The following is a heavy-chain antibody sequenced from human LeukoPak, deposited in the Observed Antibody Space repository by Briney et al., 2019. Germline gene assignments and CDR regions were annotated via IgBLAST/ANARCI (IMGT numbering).Heavy chain of an antibody. Sequence: SETLSLTCTVSGGSISSYYWSWIRQPPGKGLEWIGYIYISGSTNYNPSLKSRVTISVDTSKNQFSLKLSSVTAADTAVYYCAGLIAAAHWFDPWGQGTLVTVSS. CDR1: GGSISSYY. J-gene: IGHJ5*02. CDR3: AGLIAAAHWFDP. CDR2: IYISGST. V-gene: IGHV4-4*09. D-gene: IGHD6-13*01.